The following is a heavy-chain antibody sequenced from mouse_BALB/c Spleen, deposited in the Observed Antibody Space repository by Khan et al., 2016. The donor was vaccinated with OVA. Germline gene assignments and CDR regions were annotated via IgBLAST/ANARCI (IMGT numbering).Heavy chain of an antibody. Sequence: QVQLQQSGPELVRPGTSVKVSCKASGYTFTSYWMNWVQQRPGQGLEWVGMIDPSNSETNLNQKFKDKATLSEDKSSNTAYMQLSGLTSEDSADYYCARSGYAAFAYWGQGTLVTVSA. CDR3: ARSGYAAFAY. CDR1: GYTFTSYW. CDR2: IDPSNSET. J-gene: IGHJ3*01. V-gene: IGHV1-74*01.